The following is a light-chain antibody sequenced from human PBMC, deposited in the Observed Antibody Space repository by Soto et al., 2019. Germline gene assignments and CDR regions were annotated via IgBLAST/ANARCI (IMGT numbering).Light chain of an antibody. CDR3: QQYDSYSWT. CDR2: KAS. Sequence: DIQMTQSPSTLSASVGDRVTITCRASQSISSRLAWYQQKPGKVPKLLIYKASSLESGFPSRFGGCGSGTEFTLTISSLQPDDFPPYYCQQYDSYSWTFGQGTKVEI. V-gene: IGKV1-5*03. CDR1: QSISSR. J-gene: IGKJ1*01.